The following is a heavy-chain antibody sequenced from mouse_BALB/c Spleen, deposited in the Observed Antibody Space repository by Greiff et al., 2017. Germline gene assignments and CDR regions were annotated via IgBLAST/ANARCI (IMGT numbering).Heavy chain of an antibody. CDR3: ARDMITTDAMDY. CDR1: GYTFTDYA. J-gene: IGHJ4*01. CDR2: ISTYYGDA. V-gene: IGHV1S137*01. Sequence: QVQLKQSGAELVRPGVSVKISCKGSGYTFTDYAMHWVKQSHAKSLEWIRVISTYYGDASYNQKFKGKATMTVDKSSSTAYMELARLTSEDSAIYYCARDMITTDAMDYWGQGTSVTVSS. D-gene: IGHD2-4*01.